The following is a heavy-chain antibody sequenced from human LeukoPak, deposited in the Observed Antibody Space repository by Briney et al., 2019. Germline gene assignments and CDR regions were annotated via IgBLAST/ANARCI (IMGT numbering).Heavy chain of an antibody. CDR3: ARYYDFWSGYNWFDP. D-gene: IGHD3-3*01. V-gene: IGHV4-59*11. CDR2: IYYSGST. CDR1: GGSINSHY. Sequence: PSETLSLTCTVSGGSINSHYWSWIRQPTGKGLEWIGYIYYSGSTNYNPSLKSRVTISVDTSKNQFSLKLSSVTAADTAVYYCARYYDFWSGYNWFDPWGQGTLVTVSS. J-gene: IGHJ5*02.